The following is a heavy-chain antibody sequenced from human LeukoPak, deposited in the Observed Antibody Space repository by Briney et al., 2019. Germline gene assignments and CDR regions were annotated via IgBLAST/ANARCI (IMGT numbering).Heavy chain of an antibody. CDR2: IFHTGNT. J-gene: IGHJ4*02. D-gene: IGHD6-19*01. V-gene: IGHV4-39*07. CDR1: GGSISSSSYY. CDR3: ARSLDQWPKDFAF. Sequence: PSETLSLTCTVSGGSISSSSYYWGWVRQPPGKGLEYIGCIFHTGNTFYNPSLKSRVTISVDTSKNQFSLILSSVTAADTAMFYCARSLDQWPKDFAFWGQGILVTVSS.